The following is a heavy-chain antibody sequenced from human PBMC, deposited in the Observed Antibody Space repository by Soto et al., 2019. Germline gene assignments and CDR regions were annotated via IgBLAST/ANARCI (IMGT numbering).Heavy chain of an antibody. CDR1: GFSFSGYN. CDR2: ISGDSNYI. V-gene: IGHV3-21*01. CDR3: ARVVYFDRSAYGL. Sequence: GGALRLSCAASGFSFSGYNMNWVRQAPGKGLEWVSSISGDSNYIYYADSVQGRFTISRDNAKNSVYLQMNSLRAEDTAVYYCARVVYFDRSAYGLWGQGTMVTVSS. D-gene: IGHD3-22*01. J-gene: IGHJ3*01.